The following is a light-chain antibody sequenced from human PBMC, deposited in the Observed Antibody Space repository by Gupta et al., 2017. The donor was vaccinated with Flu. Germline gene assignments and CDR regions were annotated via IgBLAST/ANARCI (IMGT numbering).Light chain of an antibody. CDR2: EVS. CDR1: SSDVGGYHY. J-gene: IGLJ3*02. V-gene: IGLV2-14*01. Sequence: QSALTQPAPVSGSPGQSIPISCPGTSSDVGGYHYVSWYQQHPGKAPKLMIYEVSNRPSGGSNRFSGSKSGNTASLTISGLQAEDEADYYCSSYTSSSTWVFGGGTKLTVL. CDR3: SSYTSSSTWV.